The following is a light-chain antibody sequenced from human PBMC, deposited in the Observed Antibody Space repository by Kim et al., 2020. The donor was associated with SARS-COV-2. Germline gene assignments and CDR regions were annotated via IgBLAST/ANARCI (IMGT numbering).Light chain of an antibody. CDR2: YDN. Sequence: PGKTARITCGGNNIGSKSVNWYQQKPGQAPVLVIYYDNDRPSGIPERFSGSNSGNTATLTISRVEAGDEADYYCQVWDSSSDHRGVFGGGTQLTVL. CDR1: NIGSKS. V-gene: IGLV3-21*04. J-gene: IGLJ3*02. CDR3: QVWDSSSDHRGV.